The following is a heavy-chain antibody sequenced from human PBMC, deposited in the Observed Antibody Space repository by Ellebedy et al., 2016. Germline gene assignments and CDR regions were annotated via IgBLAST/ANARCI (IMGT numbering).Heavy chain of an antibody. D-gene: IGHD6-19*01. V-gene: IGHV4-61*05. CDR3: ARHGKVAGTAYFDY. CDR2: IYYSGST. Sequence: SETLSLXXTVSGGSISSRSYYWGWIRQPPGKGLEWIGYIYYSGSTNYNPSLKSRVTISVDTSKNQFSLKLSSVTAADTAVYYCARHGKVAGTAYFDYWGQGTLVTVSS. CDR1: GGSISSRSYY. J-gene: IGHJ4*02.